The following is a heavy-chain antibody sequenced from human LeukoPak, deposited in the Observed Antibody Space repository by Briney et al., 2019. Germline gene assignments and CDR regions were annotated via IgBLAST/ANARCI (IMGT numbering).Heavy chain of an antibody. J-gene: IGHJ4*02. Sequence: GGSLRLSCAASGFTFSSYAMSWVRQAPGKGLEWVSAISGSGGSTYYADSVKGRFTISRDNSKNTLYLQMNSLRAEDTAVYYCAKDIGHSGSYLPPFDYWGQGTLVTVSS. CDR3: AKDIGHSGSYLPPFDY. CDR2: ISGSGGST. D-gene: IGHD1-26*01. CDR1: GFTFSSYA. V-gene: IGHV3-23*01.